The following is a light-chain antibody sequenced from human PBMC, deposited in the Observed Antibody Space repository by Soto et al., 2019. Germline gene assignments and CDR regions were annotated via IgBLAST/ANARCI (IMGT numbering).Light chain of an antibody. CDR1: QSVSSY. CDR3: QQRSNWPPYT. V-gene: IGKV3-11*01. J-gene: IGKJ2*01. CDR2: YAS. Sequence: EIVLTQSPATLSLSPGERATLSCRASQSVSSYLAWYQQKPGQAPRLLIYYASNRDTGIPARFSSSGSGTDFTLTISSLEPEDFAVYYCQQRSNWPPYTFGQGTKLEIK.